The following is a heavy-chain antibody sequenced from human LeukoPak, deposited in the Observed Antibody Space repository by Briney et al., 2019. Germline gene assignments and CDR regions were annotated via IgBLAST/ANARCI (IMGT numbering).Heavy chain of an antibody. CDR3: AREQNYDFWSGLIRITEAYYYYGMDV. CDR1: GYTFTSYG. Sequence: GASVKVSCKAPGYTFTSYGISWVRQAPGQGLEWMGWINPNSGGTNYAQKFQGRVTMTRDTSISTAYMELSRLRSDDTAVYYCAREQNYDFWSGLIRITEAYYYYGMDVWGQGTTVTVSS. V-gene: IGHV1-2*02. J-gene: IGHJ6*02. CDR2: INPNSGGT. D-gene: IGHD3-3*01.